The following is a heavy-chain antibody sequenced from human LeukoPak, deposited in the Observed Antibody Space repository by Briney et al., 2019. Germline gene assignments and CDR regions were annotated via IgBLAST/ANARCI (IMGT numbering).Heavy chain of an antibody. CDR1: GGTLSSYA. CDR2: IIPIFGTA. J-gene: IGHJ4*02. V-gene: IGHV1-69*05. CDR3: ARDRADIAAAGKGYFDY. D-gene: IGHD6-13*01. Sequence: GASVKVSCKASGGTLSSYAISWVRQAPGQGLEWMGGIIPIFGTANYAQKFQGRVTITTDESTSTAYMELSSLRSEDTAVYYCARDRADIAAAGKGYFDYWGQGTLVTVSS.